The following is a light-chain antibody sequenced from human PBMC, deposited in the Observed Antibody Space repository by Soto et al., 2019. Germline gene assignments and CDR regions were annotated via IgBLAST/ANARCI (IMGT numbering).Light chain of an antibody. Sequence: SVLPQAASVSGSPGQSLTISCTGTSGDVGRYDSVSWYKHRPGKVPELIIFSDRFSGSKSGNTASLTISGLQAEDEADYYCSSYTTNRTPVFGGGTKVTVL. J-gene: IGLJ2*01. V-gene: IGLV2-14*01. CDR3: SSYTTNRTPV. CDR1: SGDVGRYDS.